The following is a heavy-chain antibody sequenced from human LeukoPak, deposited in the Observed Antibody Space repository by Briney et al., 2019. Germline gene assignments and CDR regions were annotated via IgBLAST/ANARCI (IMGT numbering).Heavy chain of an antibody. D-gene: IGHD3-3*01. CDR1: GFTFSSYA. CDR3: ARADYDFWSGYYGY. J-gene: IGHJ4*02. CDR2: ISYDGSNK. Sequence: GGSLRLSCAASGFTFSSYAMHWVHQAPGKGLEWVAVISYDGSNKYYADSVKGRFTISRDNSKNTLYLQMNSLRAEDTAVYYCARADYDFWSGYYGYWGQGTLVTVSS. V-gene: IGHV3-30-3*01.